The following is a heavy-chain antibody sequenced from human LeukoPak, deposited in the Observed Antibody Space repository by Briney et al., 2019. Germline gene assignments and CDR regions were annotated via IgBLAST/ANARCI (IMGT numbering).Heavy chain of an antibody. CDR1: GFTFSSNA. CDR2: ITSKADGGTT. J-gene: IGHJ4*02. Sequence: GGSLRLSCAASGFTFSSNAMTWVRQAPGKGLEWVGRITSKADGGTTDYPAPVKGRFTISRDDSQKTLYLQMNSLKTENTAVYYCTTDLWFGELLQDYWGQGTLVTVSS. D-gene: IGHD3-10*01. V-gene: IGHV3-15*01. CDR3: TTDLWFGELLQDY.